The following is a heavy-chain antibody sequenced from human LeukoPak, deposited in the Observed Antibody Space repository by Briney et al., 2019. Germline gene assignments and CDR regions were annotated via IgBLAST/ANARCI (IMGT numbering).Heavy chain of an antibody. D-gene: IGHD4-17*01. V-gene: IGHV3-30*18. J-gene: IGHJ4*02. CDR3: AKDPRDYGDTDY. Sequence: GGSLRLSCAGSGFTFSNSWMGWVRQAPGKGLEWVAVISYDGSNKYYADSVKGRFTISRDNSKNTLYLQMNSLRAEDTAVYYCAKDPRDYGDTDYWGQGTLVTVSS. CDR2: ISYDGSNK. CDR1: GFTFSNSW.